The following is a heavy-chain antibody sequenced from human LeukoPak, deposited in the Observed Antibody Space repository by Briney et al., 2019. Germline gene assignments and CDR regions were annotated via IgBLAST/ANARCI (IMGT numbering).Heavy chain of an antibody. D-gene: IGHD6-13*01. V-gene: IGHV1-69*05. CDR3: ATGYSSSWYFVY. CDR2: IIPIFGTA. Sequence: WASVKVSCKASGGTFSSYAISWVRQAPGQGLEWMGGIIPIFGTANYAQKFQGRVTIITDESTSSAYMELSSLRSEDTAVYYCATGYSSSWYFVYWGQGTLVTVSS. CDR1: GGTFSSYA. J-gene: IGHJ4*02.